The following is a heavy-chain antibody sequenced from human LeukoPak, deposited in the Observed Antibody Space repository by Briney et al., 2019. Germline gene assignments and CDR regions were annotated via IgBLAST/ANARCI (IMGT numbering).Heavy chain of an antibody. V-gene: IGHV3-23*01. CDR3: AKDAGYSGYGN. Sequence: GGSLRLSCAASGFTFSSYGMAWVRQAPGKGLEWVSAIGGSGTSTYYADSVKGRFTISRDNSKNTLYLQMNSLRAEDTAIYYCAKDAGYSGYGNWGQGTLDTVSS. CDR1: GFTFSSYG. J-gene: IGHJ4*02. CDR2: IGGSGTST. D-gene: IGHD5-12*01.